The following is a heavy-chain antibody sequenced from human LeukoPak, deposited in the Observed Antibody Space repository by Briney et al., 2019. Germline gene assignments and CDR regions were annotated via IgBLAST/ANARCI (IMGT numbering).Heavy chain of an antibody. Sequence: GGSLRLSCAASGFTFSSYAMSWVRQAPGKGLEWVSVISGSGGSTYYADSVKGRFTISRDNYKNTLYLQMKSLRAEDTAVYYCAKSPGVSVAAADTGMFDYWGQGTLVTVSS. J-gene: IGHJ4*02. CDR2: ISGSGGST. CDR1: GFTFSSYA. CDR3: AKSPGVSVAAADTGMFDY. V-gene: IGHV3-23*01. D-gene: IGHD6-13*01.